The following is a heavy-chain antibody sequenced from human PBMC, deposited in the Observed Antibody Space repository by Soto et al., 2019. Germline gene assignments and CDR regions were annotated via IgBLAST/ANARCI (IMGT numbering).Heavy chain of an antibody. CDR1: GYTFTSYG. D-gene: IGHD3-9*01. CDR3: ARALTPTDY. V-gene: IGHV1-18*01. Sequence: QVQLVQSGAEVKRPGASVTVSCKASGYTFTSYGVSWVRQAPGQGLEWMGWISAHNGNTIYAQKLQGRVTMTTDTSTRTAYMELRSLRSDDTDVYYCARALTPTDYWGQGTLVTVSS. CDR2: ISAHNGNT. J-gene: IGHJ4*02.